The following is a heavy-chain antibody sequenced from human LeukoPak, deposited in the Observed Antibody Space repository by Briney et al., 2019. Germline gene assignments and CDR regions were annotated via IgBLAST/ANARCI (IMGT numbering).Heavy chain of an antibody. CDR1: GFTFSSYG. CDR2: IWYDGSNE. CDR3: ARDRDSSGYNYYFDF. V-gene: IGHV3-33*01. D-gene: IGHD3-22*01. J-gene: IGHJ4*02. Sequence: PGGSLRLSCAASGFTFSSYGMRWVRQAPGKGLEWVAVIWYDGSNEYYTDSVKGRFTISRDNSENTLYLQMNSLSAEDTAVYYCARDRDSSGYNYYFDFWGQGTLVTVSS.